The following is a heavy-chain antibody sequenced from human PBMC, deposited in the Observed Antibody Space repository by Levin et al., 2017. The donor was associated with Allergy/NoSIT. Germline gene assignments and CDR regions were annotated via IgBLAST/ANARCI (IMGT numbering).Heavy chain of an antibody. V-gene: IGHV3-74*01. CDR3: ARGGPYSSGWFDY. Sequence: GESLKISCAASGFTFSGYWMHWVRQAPGKGLVWVSRINSDGSSTSYVDSVKDRFTISRDNAKNTLYLQMNSLRAEDTAVYYCARGGPYSSGWFDYWGQGTLVTVSS. D-gene: IGHD6-25*01. J-gene: IGHJ4*02. CDR2: INSDGSST. CDR1: GFTFSGYW.